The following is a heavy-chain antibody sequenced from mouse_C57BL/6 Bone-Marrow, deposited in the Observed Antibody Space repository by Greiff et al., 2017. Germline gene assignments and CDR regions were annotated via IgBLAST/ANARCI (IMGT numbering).Heavy chain of an antibody. V-gene: IGHV5-12*01. J-gene: IGHJ1*03. Sequence: DVKLVESGGGLVQPGGSLKLSCAASGFTFSDYYMYWVRQTPEKRLEWVAYISNGGGSTYYPDTVKGRFTISRDNAKNTLYLQMSRLKSEDTAMYYCARPLYGYWYFAVWGTGTTVTVSS. D-gene: IGHD1-1*02. CDR1: GFTFSDYY. CDR2: ISNGGGST. CDR3: ARPLYGYWYFAV.